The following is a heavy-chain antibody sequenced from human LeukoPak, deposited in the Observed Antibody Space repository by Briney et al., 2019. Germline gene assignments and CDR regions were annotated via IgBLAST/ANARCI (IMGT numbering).Heavy chain of an antibody. CDR1: GFTFSSYA. CDR2: ISGSDGGT. V-gene: IGHV3-23*01. CDR3: AKDVRITMVRGVINDY. D-gene: IGHD3-10*01. J-gene: IGHJ4*02. Sequence: GGSLRLSCAASGFTFSSYAVSWVRQAPGKGLEWVSTISGSDGGTYYADSVKGRFTISRDNSKNTLYLQMNSLRAEDTAVYYCAKDVRITMVRGVINDYWGQGTLVTVSS.